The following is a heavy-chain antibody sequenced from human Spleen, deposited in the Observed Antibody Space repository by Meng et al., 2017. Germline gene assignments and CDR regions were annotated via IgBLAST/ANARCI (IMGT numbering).Heavy chain of an antibody. CDR2: IYYSGTT. V-gene: IGHV4-39*07. D-gene: IGHD5-24*01. J-gene: IGHJ4*02. CDR3: ARASGDGYNLS. Sequence: QLQLPESGPGLVKPSETLSLTGSVSGGSISSSAYYWGWIRQPPGMGLESIGTIYYSGTTYYNPSLKSRVTISIDTSKNQFSLKVSSVTAADTAVYYCARASGDGYNLSWGQGTLVTVSS. CDR1: GGSISSSAYY.